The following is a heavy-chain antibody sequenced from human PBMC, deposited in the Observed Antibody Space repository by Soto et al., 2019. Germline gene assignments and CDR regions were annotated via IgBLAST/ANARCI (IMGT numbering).Heavy chain of an antibody. Sequence: QVQLVQSGAQVKKPGASVKVSCKASGYTFTSYDITWVRQATGQGLEWMGWMNPNSGNTGHAQKFQGRFTMTTNTSISTAYTELRSLRSEDTAVYYCARERSAAGTGWFDPWGQGTLVTVSS. V-gene: IGHV1-8*01. CDR3: ARERSAAGTGWFDP. CDR1: GYTFTSYD. J-gene: IGHJ5*02. D-gene: IGHD6-13*01. CDR2: MNPNSGNT.